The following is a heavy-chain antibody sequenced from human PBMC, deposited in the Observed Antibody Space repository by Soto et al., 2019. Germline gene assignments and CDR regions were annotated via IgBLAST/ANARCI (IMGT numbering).Heavy chain of an antibody. CDR1: GYTFTSYG. CDR3: ARSYYGDYYMDV. CDR2: ISAYNGNT. V-gene: IGHV1-18*01. J-gene: IGHJ6*03. D-gene: IGHD3-10*01. Sequence: ASVKVSCKASGYTFTSYGISWVRQAPGQGLEWMGWISAYNGNTNYPQKLQGRVTMTTDTSTSTAYMELRSLRSDDTAVYYCARSYYGDYYMDVWGKGTTVTVSS.